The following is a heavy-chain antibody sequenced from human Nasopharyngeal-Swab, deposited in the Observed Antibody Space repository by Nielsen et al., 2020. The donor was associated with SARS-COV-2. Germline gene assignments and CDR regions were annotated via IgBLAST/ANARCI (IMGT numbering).Heavy chain of an antibody. V-gene: IGHV1-46*01. D-gene: IGHD1-26*01. CDR3: ARVLGATDGMDV. CDR2: INPSGGST. J-gene: IGHJ6*02. CDR1: GYSFTSYY. Sequence: ASVKVSCKASGYSFTSYYMYWVRQAPGQGLEWMGIINPSGGSTSYAQKFQGRVTMTRDTSTSTVYMELSSLRSEDTAVYYCARVLGATDGMDVWGQGTTVTVSS.